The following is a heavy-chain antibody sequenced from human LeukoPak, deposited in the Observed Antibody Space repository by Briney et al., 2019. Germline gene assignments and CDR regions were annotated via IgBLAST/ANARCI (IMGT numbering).Heavy chain of an antibody. Sequence: ASVTVSCTASGYTFTGYYMHWVRQAPGQGLEWMGWINPNSGGTNYAQTFQGRVTMTRDTSISTAYMELSRLRSDDPAVYYCARVRRYTRCLDYWGQGTLVTVSS. CDR1: GYTFTGYY. D-gene: IGHD1-1*01. V-gene: IGHV1-2*02. J-gene: IGHJ4*02. CDR3: ARVRRYTRCLDY. CDR2: INPNSGGT.